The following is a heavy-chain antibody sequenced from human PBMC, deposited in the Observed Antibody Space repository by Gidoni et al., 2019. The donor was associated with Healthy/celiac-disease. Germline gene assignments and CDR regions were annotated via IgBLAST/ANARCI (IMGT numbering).Heavy chain of an antibody. D-gene: IGHD2-2*01. J-gene: IGHJ3*02. V-gene: IGHV3-23*01. Sequence: EVQLLESGGGLVQPGGSLRLSCAASGFTFSRYAMSWVRQAPGKGLEWVSAISGSGGSTYYADSVKGRFTISRDNSKNTLYLQMNSLRAEDTAVYYCAKVRRYCSSTSCGDAFDIWGQGTMVTVSS. CDR3: AKVRRYCSSTSCGDAFDI. CDR1: GFTFSRYA. CDR2: ISGSGGST.